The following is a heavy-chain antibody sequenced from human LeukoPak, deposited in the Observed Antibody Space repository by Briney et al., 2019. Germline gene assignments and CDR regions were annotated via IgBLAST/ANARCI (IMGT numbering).Heavy chain of an antibody. Sequence: GGSLRLSCAASGFTLRTYGMHWVRQAPGKGLEWVAFMRYDGSDKYYTDSVRGRFTISRDESKNTLYLQMNSLRAEDTAVYYCARDILWGEAPNWFDPWGQGTLVTVSS. J-gene: IGHJ5*02. CDR1: GFTLRTYG. CDR3: ARDILWGEAPNWFDP. CDR2: MRYDGSDK. D-gene: IGHD3-16*01. V-gene: IGHV3-30*02.